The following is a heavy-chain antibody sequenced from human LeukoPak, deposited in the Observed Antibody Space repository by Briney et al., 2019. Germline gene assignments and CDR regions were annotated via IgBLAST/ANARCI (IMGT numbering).Heavy chain of an antibody. J-gene: IGHJ6*04. CDR1: GGSFSGYY. CDR2: INHSGST. Sequence: SETLSLTCAVYGGSFSGYYWSWIRQPPGKGMEWIGEINHSGSTNYNPSLKSRVTISVDTSKNQFSLKLSSVTAADTAVYYCARGRYCSSTSCYGSYYYYYGMDVWGKGTTVTVSS. CDR3: ARGRYCSSTSCYGSYYYYYGMDV. V-gene: IGHV4-34*01. D-gene: IGHD2-2*01.